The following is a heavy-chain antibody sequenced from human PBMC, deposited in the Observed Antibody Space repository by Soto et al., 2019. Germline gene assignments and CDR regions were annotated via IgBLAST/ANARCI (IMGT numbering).Heavy chain of an antibody. V-gene: IGHV4-59*01. J-gene: IGHJ4*02. D-gene: IGHD6-25*01. CDR3: TRGSGDC. CDR1: GGSISSYY. Sequence: SETLCLTCTVSGGSISSYYWSWIRQPPGKGLEYIGYIHDSGSTNFNPSLKSRVTMSLDMSKNQISLKLNSVTAADTAVYYCTRGSGDCWGQGTLVTVSS. CDR2: IHDSGST.